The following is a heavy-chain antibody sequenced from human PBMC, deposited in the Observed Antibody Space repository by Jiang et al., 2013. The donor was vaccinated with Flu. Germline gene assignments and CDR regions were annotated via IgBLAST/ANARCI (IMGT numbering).Heavy chain of an antibody. CDR2: IIPIFGTI. Sequence: SGAEVKKPGSSVKVSCRASGGTFSIYTISWVRQAPGQGLELMGGIIPIFGTINYAQKFQGRVTITADKSASIVYMELSSLTSEDTAVYYCAREQPHYDFWSGTFDYWGQGTLVTVSS. D-gene: IGHD3-3*01. CDR1: GGTFSIYT. CDR3: AREQPHYDFWSGTFDY. V-gene: IGHV1-69*06. J-gene: IGHJ4*02.